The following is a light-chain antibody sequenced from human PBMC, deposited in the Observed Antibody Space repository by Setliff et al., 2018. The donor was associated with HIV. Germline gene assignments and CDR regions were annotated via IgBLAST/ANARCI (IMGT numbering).Light chain of an antibody. Sequence: QAVVTQEPSLTVSPGETVTLTCGSNTGAVTSGHYPSWLQQKPGQAPKTLISATNKKHSWTPARLSGSLFGGKAALTLSGAQPEDEADYYCLVAYSNSVVFGGGTKVTVL. CDR1: TGAVTSGHY. V-gene: IGLV7-46*01. CDR2: ATN. CDR3: LVAYSNSVV. J-gene: IGLJ2*01.